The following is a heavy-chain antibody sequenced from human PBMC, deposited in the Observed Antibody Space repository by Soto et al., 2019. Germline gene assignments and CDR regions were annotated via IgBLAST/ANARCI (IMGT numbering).Heavy chain of an antibody. D-gene: IGHD4-17*01. CDR1: GFTFSDHY. CDR2: IRDKANSYTT. V-gene: IGHV3-72*01. Sequence: EVQLVESGGDLVQPGGSLRLSCAASGFTFSDHYMDWVRQAPGKGLEWVGRIRDKANSYTTEYAASVKGRFTISRDDAKNSLYLQMNSLKTEDTAMYYCTRVVTKYAYGMDVWGQGTTVAVSS. CDR3: TRVVTKYAYGMDV. J-gene: IGHJ6*02.